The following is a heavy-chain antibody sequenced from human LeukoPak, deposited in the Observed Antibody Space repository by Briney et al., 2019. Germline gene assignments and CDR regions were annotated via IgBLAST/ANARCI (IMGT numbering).Heavy chain of an antibody. CDR2: INHSGST. D-gene: IGHD3-22*01. Sequence: SETLSLTCAVYGGSFSGYYWSWIRQPPGKGLEWIGEINHSGSTNYNPSLKTRVTISVDTSKKQFSLKLSSVTAADTAVYYCASRSIGDYYDSSGYYSFHYWGQGILVTVSS. CDR1: GGSFSGYY. CDR3: ASRSIGDYYDSSGYYSFHY. J-gene: IGHJ4*02. V-gene: IGHV4-34*01.